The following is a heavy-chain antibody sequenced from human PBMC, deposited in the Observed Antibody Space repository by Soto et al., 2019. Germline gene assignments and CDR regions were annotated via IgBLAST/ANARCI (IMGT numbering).Heavy chain of an antibody. CDR1: GFTFSNAW. CDR2: IKSKTDGGTT. D-gene: IGHD3-10*01. V-gene: IGHV3-15*01. CDR3: TTDLWFGELLPESPTGYYYMDV. J-gene: IGHJ6*03. Sequence: GGSLRLSCAASGFTFSNAWMSWVRQAPGKGLEWVGRIKSKTDGGTTDYAAPVKGRFTISRDDSKNTLYLQMNSLKTEDTAVYYCTTDLWFGELLPESPTGYYYMDVWGKGTTVTVSS.